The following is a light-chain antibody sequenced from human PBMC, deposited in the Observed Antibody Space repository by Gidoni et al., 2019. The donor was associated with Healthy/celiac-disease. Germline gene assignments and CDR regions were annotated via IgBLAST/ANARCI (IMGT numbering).Light chain of an antibody. CDR1: QSVSTSY. CDR3: QQYGSSPWT. V-gene: IGKV3-20*01. CDR2: GAS. Sequence: IVLTQSPGTLSLSPGERATLSCRASQSVSTSYLAWYQPKPGQAPRLLIYGASSRATGIPDRVSGSGSGTDFTLTISRLEPEDFAVYYCQQYGSSPWTFGQGTKVEIK. J-gene: IGKJ1*01.